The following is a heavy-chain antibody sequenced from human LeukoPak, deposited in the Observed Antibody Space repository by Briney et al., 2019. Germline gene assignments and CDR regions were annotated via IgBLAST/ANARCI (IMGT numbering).Heavy chain of an antibody. CDR2: INPSGSST. V-gene: IGHV1-46*01. CDR1: GYTFSNYG. J-gene: IGHJ3*02. CDR3: ARGTRQQGAFDI. D-gene: IGHD2-8*01. Sequence: GASVKVSCKTSGYTFSNYGISWVRQAPGQGLEWMGIINPSGSSTSYAQKFQGRVTMTRDTSTSTVYMELSSLRPEDTAVYYCARGTRQQGAFDIWGQGTMVTVSS.